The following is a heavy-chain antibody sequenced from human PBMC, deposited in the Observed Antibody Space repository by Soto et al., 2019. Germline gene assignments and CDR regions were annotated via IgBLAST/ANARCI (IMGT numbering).Heavy chain of an antibody. V-gene: IGHV1-46*03. CDR2: INPSGGST. CDR3: ARDGYYDFWSGNYYYYLAV. D-gene: IGHD3-3*01. J-gene: IGHJ6*03. CDR1: GYTFTSYY. Sequence: QVQLVQSGAEVKKPGASVKVSCKASGYTFTSYYMHWVRQAPGQGLEWMGIINPSGGSTSYAQKLQRRVNMTRDKSTSPVYMELSSLRSEDTAVYYCARDGYYDFWSGNYYYYLAVWGKGTTVTVSS.